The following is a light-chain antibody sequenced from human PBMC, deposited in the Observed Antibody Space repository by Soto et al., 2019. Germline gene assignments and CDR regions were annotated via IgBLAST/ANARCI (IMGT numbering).Light chain of an antibody. CDR3: QQRYSTPWT. CDR2: GAS. Sequence: EIVITQSPATLSVSPEESASLSCMASQNVSRKLVWYQQKPGQAPRLLIYGASCRATGIPDRFSGSGSGTDFTLTIISLQPEDFATYYCQQRYSTPWTFGQGTKVDIK. V-gene: IGKV3-15*01. J-gene: IGKJ1*01. CDR1: QNVSRK.